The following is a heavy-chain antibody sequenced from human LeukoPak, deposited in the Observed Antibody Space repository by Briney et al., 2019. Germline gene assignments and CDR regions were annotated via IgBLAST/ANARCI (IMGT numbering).Heavy chain of an antibody. Sequence: GGSLRLSCAASGFTFSNAWMSWVRQAPGKGLEWVGHIKSKTDGGTTDYAAPVKGRFTISRDDSKNPLYLQMNSLKTEDTAVYYCTTHPRGAIRYWGQGTLVTVSS. CDR2: IKSKTDGGTT. CDR3: TTHPRGAIRY. D-gene: IGHD2-21*01. CDR1: GFTFSNAW. V-gene: IGHV3-15*01. J-gene: IGHJ4*02.